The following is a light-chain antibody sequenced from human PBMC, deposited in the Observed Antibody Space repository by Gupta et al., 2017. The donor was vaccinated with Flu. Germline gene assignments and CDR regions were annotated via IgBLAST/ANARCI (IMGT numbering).Light chain of an antibody. CDR1: QSVTSY. CDR3: QQRSNWPLIT. Sequence: EIVLTQSPATLSLSPGERATLSCRASQSVTSYLAWYQQKPGQAPRLLIYDASNRAAGIPARFSGSGFGTDFTLTISSREPEDVAVYYCQQRSNWPLITFGQGTRLEIK. V-gene: IGKV3-11*01. CDR2: DAS. J-gene: IGKJ5*01.